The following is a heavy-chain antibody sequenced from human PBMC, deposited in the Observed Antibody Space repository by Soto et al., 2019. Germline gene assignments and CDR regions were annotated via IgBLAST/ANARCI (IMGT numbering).Heavy chain of an antibody. Sequence: PSETLSLTCTVSGGSISSYYWSWIRQPPGNGLEWIGYIYYSGSTNYNPSLKSRVTISVDTSKNQFSLKLSSVTAADTAVYYCAREEAAARTRLDPCSQGTLVTVAS. J-gene: IGHJ5*02. CDR2: IYYSGST. V-gene: IGHV4-59*01. D-gene: IGHD6-13*01. CDR1: GGSISSYY. CDR3: AREEAAARTRLDP.